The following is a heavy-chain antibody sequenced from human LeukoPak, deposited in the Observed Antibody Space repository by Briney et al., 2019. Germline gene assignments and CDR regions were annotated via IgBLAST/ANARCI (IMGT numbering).Heavy chain of an antibody. Sequence: GGSLRLSCAASGFTFSNNWMHWVRQAPGKGLVWVSRINSDGRTTTYADSVKGRFTISRDNAKNSLYLQMNSLRAEDTAVYYCARDSNYDFWSGYYWEYNWFDPWGQGTLVTVSS. CDR2: INSDGRTT. CDR3: ARDSNYDFWSGYYWEYNWFDP. J-gene: IGHJ5*02. CDR1: GFTFSNNW. V-gene: IGHV3-74*01. D-gene: IGHD3-3*01.